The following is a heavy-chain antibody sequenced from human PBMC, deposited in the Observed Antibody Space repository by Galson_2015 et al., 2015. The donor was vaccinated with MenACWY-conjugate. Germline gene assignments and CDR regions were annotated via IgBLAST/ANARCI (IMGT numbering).Heavy chain of an antibody. J-gene: IGHJ6*03. D-gene: IGHD3-10*01. Sequence: SLRLSCAASGFTFSSYGMHWVRQAPGKGLEWVAVISYDGSNKYYADSVKGRFTISRDNSKNTLYLQMNSLRAEDTAVYYCAKDPFGELDYMDVWGEGTTVTVSS. CDR3: AKDPFGELDYMDV. V-gene: IGHV3-30*18. CDR1: GFTFSSYG. CDR2: ISYDGSNK.